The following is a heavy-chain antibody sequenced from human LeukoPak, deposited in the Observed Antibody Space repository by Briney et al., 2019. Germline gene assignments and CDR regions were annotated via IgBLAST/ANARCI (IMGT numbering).Heavy chain of an antibody. D-gene: IGHD3-9*01. V-gene: IGHV4-30-4*01. CDR2: MSYIGST. CDR1: GGSISSGDYY. J-gene: IGHJ6*02. Sequence: KPSETLSLTCTVSGGSISSGDYYWSWFRQPPGKGLEWIGFMSYIGSTSYNPSLKSRVTISRDTSKNQFSLKLSSVTVADTAVYYCARTFDILTGLTHYYAMDVWGPGTTVTVSS. CDR3: ARTFDILTGLTHYYAMDV.